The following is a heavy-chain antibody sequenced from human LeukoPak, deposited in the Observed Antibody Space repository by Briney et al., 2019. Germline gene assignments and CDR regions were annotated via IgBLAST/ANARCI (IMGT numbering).Heavy chain of an antibody. CDR3: ARVGIRFLEQYYFDY. CDR1: GFTFSNYG. D-gene: IGHD3-3*01. Sequence: GGSLRLSCAASGFTFSNYGMHWVRQAPGKGLEWLSYISTSSSYIYYADSVKGRYTVSRDNAMNSLFLQMNTLIAEDTAVYYCARVGIRFLEQYYFDYWGQGTLVTVSS. V-gene: IGHV3-21*01. J-gene: IGHJ4*02. CDR2: ISTSSSYI.